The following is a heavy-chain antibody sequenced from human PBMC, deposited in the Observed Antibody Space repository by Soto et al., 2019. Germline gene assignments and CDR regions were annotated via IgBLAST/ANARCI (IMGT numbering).Heavy chain of an antibody. D-gene: IGHD4-17*01. Sequence: ASVKVSCKASGGTFSSYTISWVRQAPGQGLEWMGRIIPILGIANYAQKFQGRVTITADKSTSTAYMELSSLRSEDTAVYYCARDLTTVRDYYYYYMDVWGKGTTVTVSS. CDR1: GGTFSSYT. CDR2: IIPILGIA. CDR3: ARDLTTVRDYYYYYMDV. V-gene: IGHV1-69*04. J-gene: IGHJ6*03.